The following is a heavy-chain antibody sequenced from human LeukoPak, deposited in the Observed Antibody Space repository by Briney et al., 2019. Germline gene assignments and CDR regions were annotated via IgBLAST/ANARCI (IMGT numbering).Heavy chain of an antibody. CDR2: IYSGDST. D-gene: IGHD4-17*01. V-gene: IGHV3-53*01. CDR1: GFTVSTNY. Sequence: PGGSLRLSCAASGFTVSTNYISWVRQAPGKALEWVSVIYSGDSTYDADSVKGRFSLSRDNSKNTVYIQMNSLRAEDAAVYYCARGGYGEYVQAFDIWGQGTMVTVSS. J-gene: IGHJ3*02. CDR3: ARGGYGEYVQAFDI.